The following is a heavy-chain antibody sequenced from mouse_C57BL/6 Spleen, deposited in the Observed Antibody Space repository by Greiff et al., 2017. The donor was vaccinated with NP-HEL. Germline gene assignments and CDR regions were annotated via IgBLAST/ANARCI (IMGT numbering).Heavy chain of an antibody. CDR2: INPSNGGT. CDR1: GYTFTSYW. CDR3: ARPHQLGNPFAY. V-gene: IGHV1-53*01. Sequence: QVHVKQPGPELVKPGASVKLSCKASGYTFTSYWMHWVKQRPGQGLEWIGNINPSNGGTNYNEKFKSKATLTVDKSSSTAYMPLSSLTSEDSAVYYGARPHQLGNPFAYWGQGTLVTVSA. D-gene: IGHD4-1*02. J-gene: IGHJ3*01.